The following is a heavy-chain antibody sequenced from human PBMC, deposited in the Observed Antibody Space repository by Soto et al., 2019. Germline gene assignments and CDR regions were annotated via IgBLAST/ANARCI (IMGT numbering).Heavy chain of an antibody. Sequence: SETLSLTCTVTGGSILSHYWSWIRQPPGKGLEWIGYIYYSGSTNYNPSLKSRVTISVDTSKNQFSLKLSSVTAADTAVYYCARRYGGNLDYWGQGTLVTVS. CDR3: ARRYGGNLDY. CDR2: IYYSGST. D-gene: IGHD1-26*01. CDR1: GGSILSHY. V-gene: IGHV4-59*08. J-gene: IGHJ4*02.